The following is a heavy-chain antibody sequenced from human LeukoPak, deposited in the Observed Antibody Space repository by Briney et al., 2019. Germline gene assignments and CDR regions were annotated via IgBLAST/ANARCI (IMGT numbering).Heavy chain of an antibody. CDR2: ISYDGSNK. J-gene: IGHJ3*02. D-gene: IGHD3-9*01. CDR3: ARIDDILTGYYRVGAFDI. V-gene: IGHV3-30*03. Sequence: TGGSLRLSCAASGFTFSSYGMHWVRQAPGKGLEWVAVISYDGSNKYYADSVKGRFTISRDNSKNTLYLQMNSLRAEDTAVYYCARIDDILTGYYRVGAFDIWGQGTMVTVSS. CDR1: GFTFSSYG.